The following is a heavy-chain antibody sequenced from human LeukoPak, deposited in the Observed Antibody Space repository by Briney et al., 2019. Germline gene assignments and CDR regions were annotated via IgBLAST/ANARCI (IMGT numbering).Heavy chain of an antibody. CDR3: ARDSSDPELRLVFDY. CDR1: GFTVSKYD. D-gene: IGHD1-7*01. V-gene: IGHV3-13*01. Sequence: GGSLRLSCAASGFTVSKYDMHWVRQATGKGLEWVSAIGIVGDTYYRGSVKGRFTMSRENGNNNVYLQMNSLRDGDTAVYYCARDSSDPELRLVFDYWGQGTLVTVSS. J-gene: IGHJ4*02. CDR2: IGIVGDT.